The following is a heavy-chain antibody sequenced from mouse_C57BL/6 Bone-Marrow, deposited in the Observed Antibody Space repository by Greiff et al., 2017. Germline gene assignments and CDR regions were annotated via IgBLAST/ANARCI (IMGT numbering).Heavy chain of an antibody. V-gene: IGHV5-16*01. CDR1: GFTFSDYY. D-gene: IGHD1-1*01. J-gene: IGHJ1*03. CDR2: INYDGSST. CDR3: AREIYYYGSRYFDV. Sequence: EVQLQESEGGLVQPGSSMKLSCTASGFTFSDYYMAWVRQVPEKGLEWVANINYDGSSTYYLDSLKSRFIISRDNAKNILYLQMSSLKSEDTATYYCAREIYYYGSRYFDVWGTGTTVTVSS.